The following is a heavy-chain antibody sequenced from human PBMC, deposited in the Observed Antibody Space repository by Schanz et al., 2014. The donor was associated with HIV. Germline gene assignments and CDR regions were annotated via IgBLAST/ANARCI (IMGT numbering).Heavy chain of an antibody. V-gene: IGHV1-8*01. CDR2: MKPKNGEA. Sequence: QVQLVQSGAEVKKPGASVKVSCKASGYTFTNYDINWVRQATGQGLEWMGWMKPKNGEAGYAQRFQGRVTMTWDTSKSTAYMELSSLRSEDTAVYYCARGGYSAFQSIDYWGKGTLVTVSS. J-gene: IGHJ4*02. D-gene: IGHD1-26*01. CDR3: ARGGYSAFQSIDY. CDR1: GYTFTNYD.